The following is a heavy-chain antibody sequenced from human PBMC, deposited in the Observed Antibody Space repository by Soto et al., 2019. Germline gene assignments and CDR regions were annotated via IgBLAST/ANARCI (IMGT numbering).Heavy chain of an antibody. D-gene: IGHD3-16*01. V-gene: IGHV1-18*04. CDR2: ITTSNGNR. CDR1: GYSLTSYG. J-gene: IGHJ4*01. CDR3: QRRTLGVSEY. Sequence: ASVKVSCKASGYSLTSYGISWVRLVPGQGLEWMAWITTSNGNRNFARKFQDRVSLTADISTNTVYMELRSLTSDDTAVSDCQRRTLGVSEYWG.